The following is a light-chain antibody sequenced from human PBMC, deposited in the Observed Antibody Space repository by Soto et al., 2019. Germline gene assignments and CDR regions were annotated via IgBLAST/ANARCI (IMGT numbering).Light chain of an antibody. CDR1: SSNIGSNT. CDR3: AAWDDSLNGWV. Sequence: QSVLTQPPSASGTPGQRVTISCSGSSSNIGSNTVNWYQQLPGTAPKLLIYNDNQRPSGVPDRFSGSKSGTSAGLAISGLQSEDEADYYCAAWDDSLNGWVFGGGTKLTVL. V-gene: IGLV1-44*01. CDR2: NDN. J-gene: IGLJ3*02.